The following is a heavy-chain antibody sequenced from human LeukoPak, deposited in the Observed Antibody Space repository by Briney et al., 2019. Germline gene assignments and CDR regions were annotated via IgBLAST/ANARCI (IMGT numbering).Heavy chain of an antibody. D-gene: IGHD6-6*01. Sequence: PSETLSLTCTVSGGSISSYYWSWIRQPPGKGLEWIGFIYYSGSTNYSPSLKSRVTISVDTSKNQFSLKLTSVTAADTAVYYCASSSSSGAPYYYYGMDVWGQGTTVTVSS. J-gene: IGHJ6*02. CDR2: IYYSGST. V-gene: IGHV4-59*08. CDR3: ASSSSSGAPYYYYGMDV. CDR1: GGSISSYY.